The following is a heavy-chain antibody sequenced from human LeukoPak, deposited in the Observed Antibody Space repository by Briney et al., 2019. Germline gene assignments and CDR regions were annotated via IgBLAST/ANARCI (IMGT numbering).Heavy chain of an antibody. CDR2: IYSGGST. CDR3: AIDFAPLSYDAFDI. J-gene: IGHJ3*02. CDR1: GFTVSSDY. V-gene: IGHV3-53*01. Sequence: GGSLRLSCAASGFTVSSDYMSWVRQAPGKGLEWVSVIYSGGSTYYADSVKGRFTISRDNSKNTLYLQMNSLRAEDTAVYYCAIDFAPLSYDAFDIWGQGTMVTVYS. D-gene: IGHD2/OR15-2a*01.